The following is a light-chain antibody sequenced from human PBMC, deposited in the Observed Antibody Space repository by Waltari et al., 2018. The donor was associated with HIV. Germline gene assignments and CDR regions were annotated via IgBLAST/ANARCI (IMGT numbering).Light chain of an antibody. Sequence: QSVLTQAPSVSAAPGQNVAISCSGSSSNIGNNYVAWYQQFPGAAPKLLFFDNSKRPSGIPERFFASRSGTSATLGITGLQTGDEAHYYCATWDIRLQTVVFVGGTKVTVL. J-gene: IGLJ2*01. V-gene: IGLV1-51*01. CDR2: DNS. CDR3: ATWDIRLQTVV. CDR1: SSNIGNNY.